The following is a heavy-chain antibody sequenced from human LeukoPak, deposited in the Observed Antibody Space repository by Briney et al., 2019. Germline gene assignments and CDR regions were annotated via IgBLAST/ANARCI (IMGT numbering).Heavy chain of an antibody. V-gene: IGHV3-30*02. D-gene: IGHD6-13*01. Sequence: PGGSLRLSCAASGFTFNTFGMHWIRQAPGKGLEWVAFIRYDGSYKYYADSVKGRFTISRDNAKNSLYLQMNSLRAEDTAVYYCARGRGIAAAIDYWGQGTLVTVSS. CDR2: IRYDGSYK. CDR3: ARGRGIAAAIDY. CDR1: GFTFNTFG. J-gene: IGHJ4*02.